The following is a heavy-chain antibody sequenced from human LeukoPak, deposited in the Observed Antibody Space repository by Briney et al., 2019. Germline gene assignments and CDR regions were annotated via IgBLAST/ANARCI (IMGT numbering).Heavy chain of an antibody. CDR1: GGSISSSSYY. V-gene: IGHV4-39*01. J-gene: IGHJ4*02. CDR3: ARHRSGLRSFGYYFDY. D-gene: IGHD3/OR15-3a*01. Sequence: PSETLSLTCTVSGGSISSSSYYWGWIRQPPGKGLEWIGSIYYSGSTYYNPSLKSRVTISVDTSKNQFSLKLSSVTAADTAVYYCARHRSGLRSFGYYFDYWGQGTLVTVSS. CDR2: IYYSGST.